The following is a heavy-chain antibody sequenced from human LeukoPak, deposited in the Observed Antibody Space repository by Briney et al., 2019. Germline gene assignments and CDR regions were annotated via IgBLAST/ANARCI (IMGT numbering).Heavy chain of an antibody. V-gene: IGHV4-34*01. CDR3: AGIRRSYGDFVLPLDP. CDR2: TSHSGSR. CDR1: GGSFNDYY. Sequence: PSETLSLTCAVCGGSFNDYYWAWIGQPPAQGLAWLGETSHSGSRTYNPSLTSRVVISVDTSKSHFSLSLISVTAADTAVYYCAGIRRSYGDFVLPLDPWGQGTLVTVSS. D-gene: IGHD2-21*02. J-gene: IGHJ5*02.